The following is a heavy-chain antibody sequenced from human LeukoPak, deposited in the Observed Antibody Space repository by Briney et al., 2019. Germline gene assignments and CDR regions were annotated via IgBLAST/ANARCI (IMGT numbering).Heavy chain of an antibody. CDR1: GFIFSDYW. CDR3: ARWGHLIRQAAGDY. CDR2: IKEDGSEK. Sequence: GGSLRLSCAASGFIFSDYWMTWVRQAPGKGLEWVANIKEDGSEKYHVDLVKGRFTISRGNAKNSLYLQMNSLRAEDTAVYYCARWGHLIRQAAGDYWGQGTQVIVSS. D-gene: IGHD6-25*01. V-gene: IGHV3-7*03. J-gene: IGHJ4*02.